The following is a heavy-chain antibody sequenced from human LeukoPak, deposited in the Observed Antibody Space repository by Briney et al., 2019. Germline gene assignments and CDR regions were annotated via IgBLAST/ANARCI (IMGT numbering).Heavy chain of an antibody. Sequence: PSETLPLTCTVSGGSISSYYWSWIRQPPGKGLEWIGYIYYSGSTNYNPSLKSRVTISVDTSKNQFSLKLSSVTAADTAVYYCARSGSSGWYLDFDYWGQGTLVTVSS. CDR2: IYYSGST. J-gene: IGHJ4*02. V-gene: IGHV4-59*08. CDR3: ARSGSSGWYLDFDY. CDR1: GGSISSYY. D-gene: IGHD6-19*01.